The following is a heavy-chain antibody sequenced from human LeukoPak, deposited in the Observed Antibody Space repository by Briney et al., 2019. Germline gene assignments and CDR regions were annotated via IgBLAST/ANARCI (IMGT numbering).Heavy chain of an antibody. D-gene: IGHD6-13*01. Sequence: GESLKICCKGSGYSFSSYWIGWVRQMPGERLELMWIIYPGDSDTRYSPSFQGQVTISADKSINTAFLQWRSLKASDTAMYYCARWYSSSPDYWGQGTLVTVSS. CDR2: IYPGDSDT. CDR3: ARWYSSSPDY. V-gene: IGHV5-51*01. J-gene: IGHJ4*02. CDR1: GYSFSSYW.